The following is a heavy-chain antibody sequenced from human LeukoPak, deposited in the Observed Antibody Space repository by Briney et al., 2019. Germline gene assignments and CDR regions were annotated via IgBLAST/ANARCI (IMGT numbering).Heavy chain of an antibody. Sequence: GGCLRVSCVASRFSLSSYSINWVRQALGRGMAWVSYINLDSITVHYADAAQGRFTLSRHNAQHALCPQMHDLRAEGPAVFYCSTAKFDFGYQGPRITVS. CDR1: RFSLSSYS. V-gene: IGHV3-48*01. CDR2: INLDSITV. CDR3: STAKFDF. J-gene: IGHJ4*02.